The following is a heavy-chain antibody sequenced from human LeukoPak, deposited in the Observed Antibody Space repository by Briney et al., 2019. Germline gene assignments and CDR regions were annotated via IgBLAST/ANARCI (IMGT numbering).Heavy chain of an antibody. J-gene: IGHJ4*02. CDR1: GFIFSSYW. Sequence: GGSLRLSCAASGFIFSSYWIHWVRQAPGKGLVWVSRINRDGSSTVYADSVKGRFTISRDNAENTLYLQMNSLRGEDTAVYYCVRDTSSRFDYWGQGTLVTVSS. D-gene: IGHD6-13*01. CDR2: INRDGSST. CDR3: VRDTSSRFDY. V-gene: IGHV3-74*01.